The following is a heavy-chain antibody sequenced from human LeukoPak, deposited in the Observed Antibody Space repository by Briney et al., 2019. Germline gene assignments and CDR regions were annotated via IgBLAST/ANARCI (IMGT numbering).Heavy chain of an antibody. J-gene: IGHJ4*02. D-gene: IGHD3-22*01. Sequence: PGGSLRLSCAASGFTFSSYAMHWVRQAPGKGLEWVAVISYDGSNKYYADSVKGRLTISRDNSKNTLYLQMNSLRAEDTAVYYCARSPDYYDSSGYYGDFDYWGQGTLVTVSS. V-gene: IGHV3-30*01. CDR2: ISYDGSNK. CDR3: ARSPDYYDSSGYYGDFDY. CDR1: GFTFSSYA.